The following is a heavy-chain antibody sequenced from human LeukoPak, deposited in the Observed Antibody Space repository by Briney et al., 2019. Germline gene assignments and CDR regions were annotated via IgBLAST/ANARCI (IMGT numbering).Heavy chain of an antibody. Sequence: SETLSLTCTVSGDSISTSNSYWGWIRQPPGKGLEWIGSIYYSGNTYYNASLKSRVTISVDTSKNQFSLKLSSVTAADTAVYYCARRRLTMVRGVSMFDYWSQGTLVTVSS. V-gene: IGHV4-39*07. CDR2: IYYSGNT. CDR3: ARRRLTMVRGVSMFDY. CDR1: GDSISTSNSY. D-gene: IGHD3-10*01. J-gene: IGHJ4*02.